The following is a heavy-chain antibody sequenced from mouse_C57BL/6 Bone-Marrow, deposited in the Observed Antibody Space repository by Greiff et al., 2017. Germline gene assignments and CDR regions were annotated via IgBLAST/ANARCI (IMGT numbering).Heavy chain of an antibody. J-gene: IGHJ4*01. D-gene: IGHD1-1*01. CDR2: IYPGSGST. CDR1: GYTFTSYW. V-gene: IGHV1-55*01. Sequence: VQLQQPGAELVKPGASVKMSCKASGYTFTSYWITWVKQRPGQGLEWIGDIYPGSGSTNYNEKFKSKATLTVDTSSSTAYMQLSSLTSEDSAVYYCAKKSDYYGRGTYAMDYWGQGPSVTVSS. CDR3: AKKSDYYGRGTYAMDY.